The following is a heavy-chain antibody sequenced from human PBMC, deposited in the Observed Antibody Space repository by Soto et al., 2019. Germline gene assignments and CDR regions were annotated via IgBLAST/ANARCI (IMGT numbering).Heavy chain of an antibody. V-gene: IGHV4-31*03. CDR2: ISYSGTT. CDR3: ARGFPPFDY. Sequence: QVQLQESGPGLVKPSQTLSLTCTVSGGSISSGGYFWSWIRQHPGKSLEWIGCISYSGTTHYNPSLKSRVTISVDTSKNQFSLKASSVTAADTAVYYCARGFPPFDYWGPGTLVTVSS. CDR1: GGSISSGGYF. D-gene: IGHD3-10*01. J-gene: IGHJ4*02.